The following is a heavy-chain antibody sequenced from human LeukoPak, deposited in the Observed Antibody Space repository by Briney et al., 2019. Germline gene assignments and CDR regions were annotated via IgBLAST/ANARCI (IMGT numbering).Heavy chain of an antibody. D-gene: IGHD3-22*01. Sequence: SETLSLTCTVSGGSISSYYWSWIRQPPGKGLEWIGYIYYSGSTNYNPSLTSRVTISVETSKNQISLKLSSVTAADTAVYYCARLPDYYDSSGPLGWGQGTLVTVSS. V-gene: IGHV4-59*08. CDR3: ARLPDYYDSSGPLG. J-gene: IGHJ4*02. CDR2: IYYSGST. CDR1: GGSISSYY.